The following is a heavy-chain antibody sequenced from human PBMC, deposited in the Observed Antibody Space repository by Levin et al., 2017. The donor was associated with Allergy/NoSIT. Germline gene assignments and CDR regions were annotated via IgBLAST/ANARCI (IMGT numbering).Heavy chain of an antibody. D-gene: IGHD3-16*02. CDR3: AREYYDYVWGSYRYYFDY. CDR1: GGSISSGGYY. J-gene: IGHJ4*02. Sequence: SETLSLTCTVSGGSISSGGYYWSWIRQHPGKGLEWIGYIYYSGSTYYNPSLKSRVTISVDTSKNQFSLKLSSVTAADTAVYYCAREYYDYVWGSYRYYFDYWGQGTLVTVSS. V-gene: IGHV4-31*03. CDR2: IYYSGST.